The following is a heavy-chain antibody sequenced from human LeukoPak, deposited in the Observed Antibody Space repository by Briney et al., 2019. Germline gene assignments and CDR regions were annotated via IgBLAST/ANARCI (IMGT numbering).Heavy chain of an antibody. CDR2: IYYSGST. Sequence: SETLSLTCTVSGGSISSYYWSWIRQPPGKGLEWIGYIYYSGSTNYNPSLKSRVTISVDTCKNQFSLKLSSVTAADTAVYYCARSYYYDSSGYSEPYYFDYWGQGTLVTVSS. D-gene: IGHD3-22*01. V-gene: IGHV4-59*08. CDR1: GGSISSYY. J-gene: IGHJ4*02. CDR3: ARSYYYDSSGYSEPYYFDY.